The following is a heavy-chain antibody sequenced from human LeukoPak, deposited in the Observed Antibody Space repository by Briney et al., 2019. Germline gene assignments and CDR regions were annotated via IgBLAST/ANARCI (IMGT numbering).Heavy chain of an antibody. D-gene: IGHD3-3*01. CDR3: ARGYDFWSGYPFDP. V-gene: IGHV4-59*01. J-gene: IGHJ5*02. CDR1: GGSISSYY. CDR2: IYYSGST. Sequence: SETLSLTCTVSGGSISSYYWSWIRQPPGKGLEWIGDIYYSGSTNYNPSLKSRVTISVDTSKNQYSLKLSSVTAADTAVYYCARGYDFWSGYPFDPWGQGTLLTVSS.